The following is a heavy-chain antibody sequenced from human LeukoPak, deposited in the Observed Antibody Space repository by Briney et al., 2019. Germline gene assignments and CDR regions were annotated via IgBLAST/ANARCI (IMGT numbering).Heavy chain of an antibody. CDR3: ARGFGHYFDY. CDR2: IRYDGSNK. V-gene: IGHV3-30*02. CDR1: GFTFSDYN. Sequence: GGSLRLSCAASGFTFSDYNMRWIRQAPGKGLEWVAFIRYDGSNKYYADSVKGRFTISRDNSKNTLYLQMNSLRAEDTAVYYCARGFGHYFDYWGQGTLVTVSS. J-gene: IGHJ4*02. D-gene: IGHD3-16*01.